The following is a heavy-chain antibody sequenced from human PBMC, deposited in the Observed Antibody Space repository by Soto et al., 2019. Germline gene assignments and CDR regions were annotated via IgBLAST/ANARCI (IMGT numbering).Heavy chain of an antibody. D-gene: IGHD7-27*01. Sequence: PGGSLRLSCAASGVTFSSYAMSWVRQAPGKGLEWVSAISGSGGSTYYADSVKGRFTISRDNSKNTLYLQMNSLRAEDTAVYYCAKDVGIGPQYYFDYWGQGTLVTVSS. CDR3: AKDVGIGPQYYFDY. CDR1: GVTFSSYA. CDR2: ISGSGGST. J-gene: IGHJ4*02. V-gene: IGHV3-23*01.